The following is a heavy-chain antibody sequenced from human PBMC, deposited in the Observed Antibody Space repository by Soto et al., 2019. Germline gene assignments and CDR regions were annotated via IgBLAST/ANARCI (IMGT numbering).Heavy chain of an antibody. J-gene: IGHJ4*02. D-gene: IGHD6-19*01. CDR1: GFTFDNCA. CDR3: AKGKTSGWYYFGF. V-gene: IGHV3-23*01. CDR2: ISGSGGST. Sequence: PGGSLRLSCAASGFTFDNCAMSWVRQAPGKGLEWILGISGSGGSTYYADSVKGRFTISRDNSKNTVYLQMNSLRADDTAVYYCAKGKTSGWYYFGFWGQGTLVTVSS.